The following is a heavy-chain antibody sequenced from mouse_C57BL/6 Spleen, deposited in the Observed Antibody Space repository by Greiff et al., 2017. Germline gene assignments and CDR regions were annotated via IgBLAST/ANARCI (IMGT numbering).Heavy chain of an antibody. Sequence: VKLMESGPELVKPGASVKISCKASGYAFSSSWMNWVKQRPGKGLEWIGRIYPGDGDTNYNGKFKGKATLTADKSSSTAYMQLSSLTSEDSAVYFCARGDYGYPLDYWGQGTTLTVSS. CDR3: ARGDYGYPLDY. J-gene: IGHJ2*01. CDR2: IYPGDGDT. D-gene: IGHD2-2*01. V-gene: IGHV1-82*01. CDR1: GYAFSSSW.